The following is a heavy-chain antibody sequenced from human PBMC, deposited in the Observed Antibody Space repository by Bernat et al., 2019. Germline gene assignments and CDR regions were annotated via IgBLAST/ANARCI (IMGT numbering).Heavy chain of an antibody. J-gene: IGHJ6*02. V-gene: IGHV1-2*04. CDR2: INPNSGGT. CDR1: GYTFTGYY. D-gene: IGHD3-22*01. Sequence: QVQLVQSGAEVKKPGASVKVSCKASGYTFTGYYMHWVRQAPGQGLEWMGWINPNSGGTNYAQKFQGWVTMTRDTSISTAYMKLSRLRSDDTAVYYCARDQNYDSSGSGVTADYYYGMDVWGQGTTVTVSS. CDR3: ARDQNYDSSGSGVTADYYYGMDV.